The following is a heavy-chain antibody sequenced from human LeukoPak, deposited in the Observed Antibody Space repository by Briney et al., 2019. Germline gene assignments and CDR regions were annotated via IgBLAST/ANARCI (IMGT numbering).Heavy chain of an antibody. CDR1: GFTFSSYG. D-gene: IGHD3-9*01. J-gene: IGHJ4*02. CDR2: IRYDGSNK. CDR3: AKEVFRYNQGGEGYYFDY. Sequence: GGSLRLSCAASGFTFSSYGMHWVRQAPGKGLEWVAFIRYDGSNKYYADSVKGRFTISRDNSKNTLYLQMNSLRAEDTAVYYCAKEVFRYNQGGEGYYFDYWGQGTLVTVSS. V-gene: IGHV3-30*02.